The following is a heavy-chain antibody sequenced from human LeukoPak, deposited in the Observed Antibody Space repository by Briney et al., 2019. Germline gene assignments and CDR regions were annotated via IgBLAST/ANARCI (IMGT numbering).Heavy chain of an antibody. CDR3: TREGYDRSGYFLDF. Sequence: PSETPSLTCSVSSGSMTDSCWSWFRQAPGKGFEWLGFIYPSGRIEYSPSLRSRVSFSVATSRMEATVRLRSVTASDTAVYYCTREGYDRSGYFLDFWGQGILVTVSS. V-gene: IGHV4-59*12. CDR2: IYPSGRI. D-gene: IGHD3-22*01. J-gene: IGHJ4*02. CDR1: SGSMTDSC.